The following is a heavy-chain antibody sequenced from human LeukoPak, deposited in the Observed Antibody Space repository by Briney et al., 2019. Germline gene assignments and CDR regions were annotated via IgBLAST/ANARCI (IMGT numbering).Heavy chain of an antibody. CDR3: ARGSKDCGGDCYSGPNWFDP. V-gene: IGHV1-46*03. D-gene: IGHD2-21*01. CDR2: INPSGGST. Sequence: GASVKVSCKASGYTFTSYGISWVRQAPGQGLEWMGIINPSGGSTSYAQKFQGRVTMTRDTSTSTVYMVLSSLRSEDTAVYYCARGSKDCGGDCYSGPNWFDPWGQGTLVTVSS. CDR1: GYTFTSYG. J-gene: IGHJ5*02.